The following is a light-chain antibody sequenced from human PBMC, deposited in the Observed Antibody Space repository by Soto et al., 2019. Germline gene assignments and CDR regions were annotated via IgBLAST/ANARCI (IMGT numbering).Light chain of an antibody. J-gene: IGLJ1*01. CDR3: SSYTSSSTSNYV. V-gene: IGLV2-14*01. CDR2: EVS. CDR1: SSDVGGYNY. Sequence: QSVLTQPASVSGSPGQSITISCTGTSSDVGGYNYVSWYQQHPGKAPKLMIYEVSNRPSGVSNRFPGSKSGNTASLTISGLQAEDEADYYCSSYTSSSTSNYVFGTGTKLTVL.